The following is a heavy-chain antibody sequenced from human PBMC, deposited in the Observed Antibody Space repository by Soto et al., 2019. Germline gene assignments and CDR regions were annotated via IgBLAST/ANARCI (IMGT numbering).Heavy chain of an antibody. V-gene: IGHV1-18*01. CDR1: RYTFASYG. CDR3: ARSYSSGWFDAFDI. Sequence: GASVKVSCKASRYTFASYGLSWLRQALGQGLEWMGWISAYNGNTNYAQKLQGRVTMTTDTSTSTAYMELRSLRSDDTAVYYCARSYSSGWFDAFDIWGQGTMVTVSS. J-gene: IGHJ3*02. CDR2: ISAYNGNT. D-gene: IGHD6-19*01.